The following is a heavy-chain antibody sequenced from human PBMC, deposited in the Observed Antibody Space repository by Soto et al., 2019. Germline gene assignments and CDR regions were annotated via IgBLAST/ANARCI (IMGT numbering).Heavy chain of an antibody. J-gene: IGHJ4*02. CDR1: GFTLNTYA. V-gene: IGHV3-23*01. CDR2: ISGSGGST. D-gene: IGHD3-10*01. CDR3: TRVDFYGSGANDY. Sequence: GGSLRLSCAASGFTLNTYAMGWVRQAPGKGLEWVSAISGSGGSTHYADSVKGRFTISRDNSKNTVYLRMNGLKADDSAVYYCTRVDFYGSGANDYWGPGILVTVSS.